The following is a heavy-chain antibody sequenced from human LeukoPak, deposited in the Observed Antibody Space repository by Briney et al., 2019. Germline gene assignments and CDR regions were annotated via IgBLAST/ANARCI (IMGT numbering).Heavy chain of an antibody. J-gene: IGHJ4*02. Sequence: PGGSMRLSCAASGLTLTSYSTNWVSQASGKGLQWVSSISSSSNYISYAGSLKGRFTISTDNAKNPLYLQMNSLRTPDTALYYFASQGDGYNSHFHYWGQGTLVTVSS. D-gene: IGHD5-24*01. CDR3: ASQGDGYNSHFHY. CDR1: GLTLTSYS. V-gene: IGHV3-21*01. CDR2: ISSSSNYI.